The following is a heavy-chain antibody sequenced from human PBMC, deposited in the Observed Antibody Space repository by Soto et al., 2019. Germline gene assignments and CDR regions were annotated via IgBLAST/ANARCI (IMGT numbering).Heavy chain of an antibody. CDR2: TRNKANSYTT. D-gene: IGHD1-20*01. CDR3: VYCRFYYNLHIQDV. Sequence: VGSLRLSCAASGLNFSDYYMDWVRQAPGKGLEWVGRTRNKANSYTTEYAASVKGRFTISRDDSKNSLYLQMNSLKTEDTAVYHSVYCRFYYNLHIQDVWGQGTTVTVSS. V-gene: IGHV3-72*01. CDR1: GLNFSDYY. J-gene: IGHJ6*02.